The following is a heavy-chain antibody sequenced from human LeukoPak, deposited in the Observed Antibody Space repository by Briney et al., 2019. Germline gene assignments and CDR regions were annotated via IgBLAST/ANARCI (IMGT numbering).Heavy chain of an antibody. D-gene: IGHD2-21*02. CDR1: GFTFSSYA. CDR3: ARGGAYCRGDCPLDAFDP. CDR2: ISGSGGST. V-gene: IGHV3-23*01. J-gene: IGHJ3*01. Sequence: GGSLRLSCAASGFTFSSYAMSWVRQTPGKGLEWVSAISGSGGSTYYADSVKGRFTISRDNSKNTLFLQMDSLRAEDTAPYYCARGGAYCRGDCPLDAFDPWGQGTMVTVSS.